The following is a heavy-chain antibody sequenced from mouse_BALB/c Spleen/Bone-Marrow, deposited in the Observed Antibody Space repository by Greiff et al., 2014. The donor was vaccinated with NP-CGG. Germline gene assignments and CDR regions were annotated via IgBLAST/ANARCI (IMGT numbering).Heavy chain of an antibody. V-gene: IGHV14-3*02. J-gene: IGHJ4*01. CDR2: IDPANGNT. CDR1: GFNIKDTY. Sequence: EVQLQQPGAELVKPGASVKLSCTASGFNIKDTYMHWVKQRPEQGLEWIGRIDPANGNTKYDPKFQGKATITADTSSNTAYLQLSSLTSEDTAVYYGSSYAMDYWGQGPSVTVSS. CDR3: SSYAMDY.